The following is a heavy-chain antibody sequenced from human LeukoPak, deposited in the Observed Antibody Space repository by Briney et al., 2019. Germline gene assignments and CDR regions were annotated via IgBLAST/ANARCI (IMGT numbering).Heavy chain of an antibody. D-gene: IGHD3-22*01. J-gene: IGHJ5*02. CDR2: INHSGST. CDR1: GGSFSGYY. Sequence: SETLSLTCAVYGGSFSGYYWSWIRQPPGKGLEWIGEINHSGSTNYNPSLKSRVTISVDTSKNQFSLKLSSVTAEDTAVYYCAREKDYYDSSGYSNWFDPWGQGTLVTVSS. V-gene: IGHV4-34*01. CDR3: AREKDYYDSSGYSNWFDP.